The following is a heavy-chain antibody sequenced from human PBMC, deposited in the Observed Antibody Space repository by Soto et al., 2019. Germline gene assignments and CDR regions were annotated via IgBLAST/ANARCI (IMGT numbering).Heavy chain of an antibody. CDR1: GYTFTEND. V-gene: IGHV1-8*01. Sequence: ASVKVSCKASGYTFTENDINWVRQATGQGLEWMGWMNPNSGNTGYAQKFQGRVTMTRDNSITTAYTEVSSLRSEVTAVYFCVRATLDYYSADYFDNWGQGTLVTVS. D-gene: IGHD2-21*01. CDR3: VRATLDYYSADYFDN. J-gene: IGHJ4*02. CDR2: MNPNSGNT.